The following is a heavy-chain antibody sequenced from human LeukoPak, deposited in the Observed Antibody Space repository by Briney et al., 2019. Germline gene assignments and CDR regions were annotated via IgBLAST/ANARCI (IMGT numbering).Heavy chain of an antibody. CDR3: ARDRMLIAAAGYYFDY. D-gene: IGHD6-13*01. V-gene: IGHV4-30-2*01. Sequence: SETLSLTCAVSGGSISSGGYSWSWIRQPPGKGLEWIGYIFDSGSTYYSPSLKSRVTISVERSRNQFSLQLSSVTAADTAVYYCARDRMLIAAAGYYFDYWGQGTLVTVSS. CDR2: IFDSGST. J-gene: IGHJ4*02. CDR1: GGSISSGGYS.